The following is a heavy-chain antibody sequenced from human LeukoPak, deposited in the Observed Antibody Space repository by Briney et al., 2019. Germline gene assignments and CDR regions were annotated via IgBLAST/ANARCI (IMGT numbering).Heavy chain of an antibody. CDR2: IYYSGST. Sequence: SETLSLTCAVYGGSFSGYYWSWIRQPPGKGLEWIGSIYYSGSTYYNPSLKSRVTISVDTSQNQFSLKLSSVTAADTAVYYCARGGDDFWSGYYSVYYWGQGTLVTVSS. V-gene: IGHV4-30-4*01. D-gene: IGHD3-3*01. CDR1: GGSFSGYY. J-gene: IGHJ4*02. CDR3: ARGGDDFWSGYYSVYY.